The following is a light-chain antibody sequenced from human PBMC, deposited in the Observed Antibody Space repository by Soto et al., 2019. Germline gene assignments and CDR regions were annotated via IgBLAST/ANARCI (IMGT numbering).Light chain of an antibody. CDR2: DAS. CDR3: QQRLSWPPLT. V-gene: IGKV3-11*01. CDR1: QNVDIY. J-gene: IGKJ4*01. Sequence: EVVLTQSPATLSLSPGERATLSCRASQNVDIYLAWYQQQPGQAPRLLIYDASNRAPGIPARFSGSGSGTDFTLTISSLEPEDFAVYYCQQRLSWPPLTFGGGTKVEIK.